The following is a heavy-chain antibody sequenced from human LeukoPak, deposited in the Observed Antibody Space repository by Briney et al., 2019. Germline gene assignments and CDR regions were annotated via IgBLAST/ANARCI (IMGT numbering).Heavy chain of an antibody. V-gene: IGHV4-61*02. CDR3: ARYPPIDIVVVPVLDAFDI. CDR1: GGSIYSGSYY. J-gene: IGHJ3*02. Sequence: PSETLSLTCTVSGGSIYSGSYYWSWIRQPAGKGLEWIGRIYTSGSTNYNPSLKSRVTISVDTSKNQFSLKLSSVTAADTAVYYCARYPPIDIVVVPVLDAFDIWGQGTMVTVSS. CDR2: IYTSGST. D-gene: IGHD2-2*01.